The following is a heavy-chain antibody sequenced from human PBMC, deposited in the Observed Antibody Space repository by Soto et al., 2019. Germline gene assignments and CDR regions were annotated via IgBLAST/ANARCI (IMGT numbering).Heavy chain of an antibody. J-gene: IGHJ6*04. CDR2: INHSGST. CDR3: ARVLMVYATRGNYYYYYGREG. Sequence: PSETLSLTCAAYGGSFRGYYWSWSRAPPGKGLEWIGEINHSGSTNYNPSLKSRVTISVDTSKNQFSLKLSSVSAADTAVYYCARVLMVYATRGNYYYYYGREGWGKGTTGSVAS. D-gene: IGHD2-8*01. V-gene: IGHV4-34*01. CDR1: GGSFRGYY.